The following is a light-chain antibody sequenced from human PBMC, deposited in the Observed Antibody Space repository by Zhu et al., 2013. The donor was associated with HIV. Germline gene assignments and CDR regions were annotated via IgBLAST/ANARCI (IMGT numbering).Light chain of an antibody. Sequence: DIQLTQSPSSLSASVGDRVTITCRASQSISSYLNWYQQKPGKAPELLIYAASNLQSGVPSRFSGSGSGTDFTLTISSLQPEDSATYYCQQSYSTPLTFGGGTKVEI. J-gene: IGKJ4*01. CDR3: QQSYSTPLT. CDR1: QSISSY. V-gene: IGKV1-39*01. CDR2: AAS.